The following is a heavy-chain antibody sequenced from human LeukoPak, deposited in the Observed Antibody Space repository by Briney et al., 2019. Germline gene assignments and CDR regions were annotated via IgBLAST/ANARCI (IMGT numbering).Heavy chain of an antibody. Sequence: PGGSLTLSCAASGFTFTNYWMIWGRQAPGKGLESVANINEDGSKKYYVGSVEGRFTISRENAKNSVFLQMNSLRAEDTAMYYCASSSYSSSSSWGQGTLVTVSS. CDR1: GFTFTNYW. D-gene: IGHD6-6*01. V-gene: IGHV3-7*01. CDR3: ASSSYSSSSS. J-gene: IGHJ5*02. CDR2: INEDGSKK.